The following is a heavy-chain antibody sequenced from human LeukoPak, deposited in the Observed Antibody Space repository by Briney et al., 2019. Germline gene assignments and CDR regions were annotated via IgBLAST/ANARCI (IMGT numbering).Heavy chain of an antibody. Sequence: PGGSLRLSCAPSGFTFRNYGMHWVRQAPGKGLEWVSYISSSGSTIYYADSVKGRFTISRDNAKNSLYLQMNSLRAEDTAVYYCARRGYSGYDSFWYYYYYMDVWGKGTTVTISS. V-gene: IGHV3-48*04. CDR3: ARRGYSGYDSFWYYYYYMDV. D-gene: IGHD5-12*01. J-gene: IGHJ6*03. CDR1: GFTFRNYG. CDR2: ISSSGSTI.